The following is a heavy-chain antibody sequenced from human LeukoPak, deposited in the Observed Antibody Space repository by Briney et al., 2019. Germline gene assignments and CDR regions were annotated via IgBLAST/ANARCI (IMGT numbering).Heavy chain of an antibody. CDR3: ARNLVVAAREPYFDY. J-gene: IGHJ4*02. V-gene: IGHV4-59*01. Sequence: PSETLSLTCTVSGGSIGTYYWTWLRQPPGKALEWIGHISDSGSANYNPSLGSRVTISLDTSKNQFSLRVNSVTATDTAVYYCARNLVVAAREPYFDYWGQGTLVTVSS. CDR1: GGSIGTYY. D-gene: IGHD2-15*01. CDR2: ISDSGSA.